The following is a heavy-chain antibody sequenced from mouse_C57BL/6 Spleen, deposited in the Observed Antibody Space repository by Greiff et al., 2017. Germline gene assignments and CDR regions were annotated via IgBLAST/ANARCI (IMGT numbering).Heavy chain of an antibody. D-gene: IGHD2-4*01. CDR3: ARYPIYYDYGASYFDV. CDR1: GYTFTSYW. V-gene: IGHV1-55*01. J-gene: IGHJ1*03. Sequence: QVQLQQPGAELVKPGASVKMSCKASGYTFTSYWITWVKQRPGQGLEWIGDIYPGSGSTNYNEKFKSKATLTVDTSSSTAYMQLSSLTSEDSAVYYCARYPIYYDYGASYFDVWGTGTTVTVSS. CDR2: IYPGSGST.